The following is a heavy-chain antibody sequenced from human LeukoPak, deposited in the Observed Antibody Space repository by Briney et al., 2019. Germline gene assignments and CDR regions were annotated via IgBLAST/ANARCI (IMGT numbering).Heavy chain of an antibody. CDR3: VKADALRYFDWLTQYYYYCIDV. CDR1: GFTFSSYA. CDR2: ISSNGGST. D-gene: IGHD3-9*01. V-gene: IGHV3-64D*09. J-gene: IGHJ6*02. Sequence: GGSLRLSCVPSGFTFSSYAMLWVRQAPGKGLEYVSAISSNGGSTYYADSVKGRFTISRDNSKNTLYLQMSSLRAENTAVYYCVKADALRYFDWLTQYYYYCIDVWGQGTTVTVSS.